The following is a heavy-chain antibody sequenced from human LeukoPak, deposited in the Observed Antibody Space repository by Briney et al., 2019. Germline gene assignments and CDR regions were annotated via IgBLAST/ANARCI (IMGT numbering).Heavy chain of an antibody. CDR2: INSYNSKT. V-gene: IGHV1-18*01. J-gene: IGHJ4*02. CDR3: ARDLPYSSSWESIDY. D-gene: IGHD6-13*01. CDR1: GYTFTSYG. Sequence: ASVKVSCKASGYTFTSYGITWVRQAPGQGLEWMGWINSYNSKTNYAQRIQGRVTMTTDTSTSTAYMELRSLRSDDTAVYYCARDLPYSSSWESIDYWGQGTLVTVSS.